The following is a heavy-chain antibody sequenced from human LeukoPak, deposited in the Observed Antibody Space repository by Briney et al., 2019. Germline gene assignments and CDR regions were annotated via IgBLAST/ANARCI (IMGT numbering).Heavy chain of an antibody. V-gene: IGHV4-34*01. Sequence: PSETLSLTCAVYGGSSSGYYWSWIRQPPGKGLEWIGEINHSGSTNYNPSLKSRVTISVDTSKNQFSLKLSSVTAADTAVYYCAKEKSVNKGGVYYFDYWAREPWSPSPQ. CDR3: AKEKSVNKGGVYYFDY. D-gene: IGHD2-8*01. J-gene: IGHJ4*02. CDR1: GGSSSGYY. CDR2: INHSGST.